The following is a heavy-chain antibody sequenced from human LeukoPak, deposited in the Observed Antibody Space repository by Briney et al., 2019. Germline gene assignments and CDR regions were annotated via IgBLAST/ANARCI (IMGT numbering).Heavy chain of an antibody. V-gene: IGHV4-30-4*08. Sequence: SQTLSLTCTVSGGSISSGDYYWSWIRQPPGKGLEWIGYIYYSGSTYYNPSLESRLTISVDTSKNQFSLKLRSVTAADTAVYYCATWDSGRYSQIDNWGQGTLVTVSS. CDR3: ATWDSGRYSQIDN. CDR1: GGSISSGDYY. D-gene: IGHD1-26*01. CDR2: IYYSGST. J-gene: IGHJ4*02.